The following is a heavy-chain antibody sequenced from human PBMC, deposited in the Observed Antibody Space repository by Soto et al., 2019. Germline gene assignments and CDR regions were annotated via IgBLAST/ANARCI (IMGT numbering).Heavy chain of an antibody. CDR3: ARKDKSGYFTWFDP. V-gene: IGHV5-51*01. D-gene: IGHD3-22*01. Sequence: PGESLKISCRTSGYKFTSSWIARVRQKPGKGLEWMGIIFPSDSDTRYSPSFQGQVTISADRSTSTVFLQWASLKASDTAVYFCARKDKSGYFTWFDPWGQGTLVTVSS. CDR1: GYKFTSSW. CDR2: IFPSDSDT. J-gene: IGHJ5*02.